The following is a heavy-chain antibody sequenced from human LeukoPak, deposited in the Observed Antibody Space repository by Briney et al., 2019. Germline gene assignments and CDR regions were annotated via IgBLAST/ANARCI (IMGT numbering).Heavy chain of an antibody. CDR2: FYYSGST. Sequence: SATLSLTCTVSGGSISSNYYYWGWLRQPPGEGLEWIGSFYYSGSTYYTPSLKSRVTISVDTSKNQFSLKLSSVTAADTAVYYCATTSLTISSSWFVFDYWGQGTLVTVSS. CDR1: GGSISSNYYY. D-gene: IGHD6-13*01. CDR3: ATTSLTISSSWFVFDY. V-gene: IGHV4-39*01. J-gene: IGHJ4*02.